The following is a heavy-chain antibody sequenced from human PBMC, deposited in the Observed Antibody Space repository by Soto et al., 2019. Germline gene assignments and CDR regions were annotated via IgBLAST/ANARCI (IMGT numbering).Heavy chain of an antibody. Sequence: QITLKESGPTLVKPTQTLTLTCTFSGFSLSTSGVGVGWVRQPPGKALEWLVFIYWDDDKRYSPSLRSRLTRTKDTSKIQVVLTMTNVDPVDTATYFCAHRRIGVSQWNYGDFDYWGQGTLVTVSS. CDR1: GFSLSTSGVG. CDR2: IYWDDDK. CDR3: AHRRIGVSQWNYGDFDY. D-gene: IGHD1-7*01. J-gene: IGHJ4*02. V-gene: IGHV2-5*02.